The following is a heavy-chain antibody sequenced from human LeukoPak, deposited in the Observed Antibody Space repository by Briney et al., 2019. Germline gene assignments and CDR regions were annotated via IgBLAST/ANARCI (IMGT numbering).Heavy chain of an antibody. J-gene: IGHJ4*02. CDR3: ATPFTGGGPPY. Sequence: ASAKVSCKASGYPFTYYWLHWVRQAPGQGLEWMGWIVPDTHDTNYAQKFQGRVTMTRDSSISTAYMELSSLRSDDAAVYYCATPFTGGGPPYWGQGTLVTVSS. CDR2: IVPDTHDT. D-gene: IGHD3-16*01. V-gene: IGHV1-2*02. CDR1: GYPFTYYW.